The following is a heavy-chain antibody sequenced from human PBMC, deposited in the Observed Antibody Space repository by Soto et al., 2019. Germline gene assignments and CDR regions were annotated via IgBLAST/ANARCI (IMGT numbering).Heavy chain of an antibody. CDR2: IHYRGTT. CDR1: S. Sequence: SWWWPRQHTGKGLEWIGSIHYRGTTDYNPSLKSRITISLDRSKNQFALKLSSVTAADTAVYYCARVRDAFGLDVCGQRTSVTVSS. CDR3: ARVRDAFGLDV. V-gene: IGHV4-31*02. J-gene: IGHJ6*02.